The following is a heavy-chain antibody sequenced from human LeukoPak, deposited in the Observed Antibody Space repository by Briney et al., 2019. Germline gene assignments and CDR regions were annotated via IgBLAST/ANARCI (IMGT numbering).Heavy chain of an antibody. D-gene: IGHD1-26*01. Sequence: SEALSLTCAVYGGSFSGYYWSWIRQPPGKGLEWIGEINHSGSTNYNPPLKSRVTISVDTSKNQFSLKLSSVTAADTAVYYCARRRSGSYSHYFDYWGQGTLVTVSS. CDR2: INHSGST. CDR1: GGSFSGYY. J-gene: IGHJ4*02. V-gene: IGHV4-34*01. CDR3: ARRRSGSYSHYFDY.